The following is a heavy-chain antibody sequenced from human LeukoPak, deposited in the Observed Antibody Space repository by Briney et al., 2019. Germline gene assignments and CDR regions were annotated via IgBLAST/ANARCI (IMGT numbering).Heavy chain of an antibody. D-gene: IGHD6-13*01. CDR1: GFTFNNAW. CDR2: IKSKTDGGTT. Sequence: PGGSLRLSCAASGFTFNNAWMTWVRQAPGKGLEWVGRIKSKTDGGTTDYAAPVKGRFTISRDDSKNTLYLQMNSLRAEDTAVYYCANEPASLAAAGTCYWGQGTLVTVSS. J-gene: IGHJ4*02. CDR3: ANEPASLAAAGTCY. V-gene: IGHV3-15*01.